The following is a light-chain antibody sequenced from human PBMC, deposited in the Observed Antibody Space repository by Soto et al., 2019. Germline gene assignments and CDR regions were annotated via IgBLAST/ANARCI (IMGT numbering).Light chain of an antibody. CDR1: QTISSNY. CDR2: GTY. V-gene: IGKV3-20*01. CDR3: QQYGSWT. J-gene: IGKJ1*01. Sequence: EIVLTQSPGTLSVSPGERATLSCRASQTISSNYLAWYQQKPGQAPSLLIYGTYSRATGIPDRFSGSGSGTDFTLTISRLEPEDSAIYDWQQYGSWTVGQGPKVEIK.